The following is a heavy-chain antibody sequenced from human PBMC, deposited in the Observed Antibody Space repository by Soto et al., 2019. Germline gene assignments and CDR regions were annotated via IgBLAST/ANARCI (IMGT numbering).Heavy chain of an antibody. CDR1: GFTFSSYA. V-gene: IGHV3-30*04. J-gene: IGHJ4*02. D-gene: IGHD5-18*01. CDR2: ISYDERIK. Sequence: GGSLRLSCAASGFTFSSYALHWVRQALGKGLEWVAVISYDERIKDYADSVKGRVTISRDDSKNTLYLQMNILRPEDTAVYYCARDFSPHRASDSALVLGFDYWGQGTQVTVSS. CDR3: ARDFSPHRASDSALVLGFDY.